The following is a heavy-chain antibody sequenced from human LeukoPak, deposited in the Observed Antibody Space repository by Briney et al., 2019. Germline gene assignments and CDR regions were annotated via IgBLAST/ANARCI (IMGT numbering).Heavy chain of an antibody. Sequence: GTLPLSCAASGLTFSSFSMKRQRQAPGQGLEWVSSIRSSNRYIYYADSGKGRFTISRDNAKNSLYLQLNSLRAEETAVYYCARGGRCGSSTSCPLYSFDYWGERTLVTVSS. CDR2: IRSSNRYI. V-gene: IGHV3-21*01. CDR1: GLTFSSFS. D-gene: IGHD2-2*01. CDR3: ARGGRCGSSTSCPLYSFDY. J-gene: IGHJ4*02.